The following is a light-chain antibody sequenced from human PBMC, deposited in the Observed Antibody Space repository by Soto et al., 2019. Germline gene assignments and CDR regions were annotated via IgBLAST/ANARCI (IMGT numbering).Light chain of an antibody. V-gene: IGKV1-27*01. J-gene: IGKJ4*01. CDR3: QKYNSAPLT. CDR1: QGIAPY. CDR2: ATS. Sequence: DVQMTQSPSSLSAFVGDRVTITCRASQGIAPYLAWFQQKPGKGPKLLIYATSTLQSGVPSRFSGSGSGTAFTLTINSLQPEDVGTYYCQKYNSAPLTFGGGTKVEIK.